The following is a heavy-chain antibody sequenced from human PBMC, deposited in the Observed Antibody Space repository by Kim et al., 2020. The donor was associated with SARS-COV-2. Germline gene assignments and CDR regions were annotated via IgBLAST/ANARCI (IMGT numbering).Heavy chain of an antibody. J-gene: IGHJ1*01. CDR3: TTVAPPDIVVVVAATPQEAHFQH. D-gene: IGHD2-15*01. CDR1: GFTFSNAW. Sequence: GGSLRLSCAASGFTFSNAWMSWVRQAPGKGLEWVGRIKSKTDGGTTDYAAPVKGRFTISRDDSKNTLYLQMNSLKTEDTAVYYCTTVAPPDIVVVVAATPQEAHFQHWGQGTLVTVSS. CDR2: IKSKTDGGTT. V-gene: IGHV3-15*01.